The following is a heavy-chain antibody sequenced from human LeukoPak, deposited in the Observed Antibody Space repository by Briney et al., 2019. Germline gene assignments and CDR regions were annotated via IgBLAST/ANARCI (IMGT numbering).Heavy chain of an antibody. Sequence: SETLSLTCIVSGVSINSHYWTWVRQPPGKGLEWVGYIYRNGTTDYNASLMSRVTMSLETSNNRFSLKLSSVTAADKAVYYCARVGSVWYYFDFWGQGTLVTVSS. J-gene: IGHJ4*02. V-gene: IGHV4-59*11. CDR2: IYRNGTT. D-gene: IGHD6-19*01. CDR1: GVSINSHY. CDR3: ARVGSVWYYFDF.